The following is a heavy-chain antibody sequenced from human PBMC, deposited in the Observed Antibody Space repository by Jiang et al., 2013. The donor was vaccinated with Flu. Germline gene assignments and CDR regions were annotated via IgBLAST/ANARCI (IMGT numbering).Heavy chain of an antibody. CDR1: GGSISSSSYY. J-gene: IGHJ6*02. D-gene: IGHD2-2*01. V-gene: IGHV4-39*07. Sequence: KPSETPSLTCTVSGGSISSSSYYWGWIRQPPGKGLEWIGSIYYSGSTYYNPSLKSRVTISVDTSKNQFSLKLSSVTAADTAVYYCARARGYCSSTSCYYYYYGMDVWGQGTTVTVSS. CDR2: IYYSGST. CDR3: ARARGYCSSTSCYYYYYGMDV.